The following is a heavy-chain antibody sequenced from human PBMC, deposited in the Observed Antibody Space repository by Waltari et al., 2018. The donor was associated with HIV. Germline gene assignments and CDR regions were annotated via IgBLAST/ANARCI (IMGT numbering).Heavy chain of an antibody. J-gene: IGHJ4*02. V-gene: IGHV1-18*01. D-gene: IGHD6-19*01. CDR3: ATVVERQWLGPPFQN. Sequence: QVQLVQSGAEVKKPGASVKVSCKTSGYTFTTYGIGWVRQAPGQGLEWMGWVAHYSDNTYYAQKVQGRLSMTTDTSTSTAYMELWSLTSDDTAIYYCATVVERQWLGPPFQNWGQGTLVTVSS. CDR1: GYTFTTYG. CDR2: VAHYSDNT.